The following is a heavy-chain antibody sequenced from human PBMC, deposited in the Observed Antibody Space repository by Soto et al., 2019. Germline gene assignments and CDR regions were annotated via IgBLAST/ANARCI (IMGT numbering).Heavy chain of an antibody. CDR2: IYYSGST. D-gene: IGHD6-13*01. CDR3: ARVMRSDSSSSYVDY. Sequence: SETLSLTCTVSGGSVSSGSYYWSWIRQPPGKGLEWIGYIYYSGSTNYNPSLKSRVTISVDTSKNQFSLKLSSVTAADTAVYYCARVMRSDSSSSYVDYWGQGTLVTVSS. J-gene: IGHJ4*02. V-gene: IGHV4-61*01. CDR1: GGSVSSGSYY.